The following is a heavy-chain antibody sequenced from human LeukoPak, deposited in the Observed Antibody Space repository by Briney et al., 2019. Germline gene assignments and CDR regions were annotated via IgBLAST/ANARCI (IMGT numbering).Heavy chain of an antibody. J-gene: IGHJ5*02. CDR2: IYTSGST. CDR1: GGSISSYY. V-gene: IGHV4-4*07. CDR3: ARSRIWFGELYGFDP. Sequence: PSETLSLTCTVSGGSISSYYWSWLRQPAEKGLEWIGRIYTSGSTNYNPSLKSPVTMSVDTSKNQFSLKLSSVTAADTAVYYCARSRIWFGELYGFDPWGQGTLVTVSS. D-gene: IGHD3-10*01.